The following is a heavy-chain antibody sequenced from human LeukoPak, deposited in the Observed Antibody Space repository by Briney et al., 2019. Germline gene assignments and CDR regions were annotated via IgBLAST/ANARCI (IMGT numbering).Heavy chain of an antibody. D-gene: IGHD6-19*01. CDR2: ISTSSIYI. CDR1: GFTFSTYS. V-gene: IGHV3-21*01. Sequence: GGSLRLSCAASGFTFSTYSMNWVRQAPGKGLEWVSSISTSSIYIYYADSVKGRFTISRDNAKKSVHLQMNSLRAEDTALYYCARGASVVAGNAFDIWGQGTMVTVSS. J-gene: IGHJ3*02. CDR3: ARGASVVAGNAFDI.